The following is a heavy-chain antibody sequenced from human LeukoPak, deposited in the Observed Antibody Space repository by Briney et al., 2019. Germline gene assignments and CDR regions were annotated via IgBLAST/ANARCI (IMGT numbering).Heavy chain of an antibody. D-gene: IGHD4-17*01. CDR3: AREPHDFGAVPGI. CDR2: IYYSGST. V-gene: IGHV4-61*08. Sequence: SETLSLTCTVSGGSVSSGAHFWSWIRQAPGKGLEWIGYIYYSGSTNYNPSLKSRVTISVDTSKNQFSLKLSSVTAADTAVYYCAREPHDFGAVPGIWGQGTMVTVSS. J-gene: IGHJ3*02. CDR1: GGSVSSGAHF.